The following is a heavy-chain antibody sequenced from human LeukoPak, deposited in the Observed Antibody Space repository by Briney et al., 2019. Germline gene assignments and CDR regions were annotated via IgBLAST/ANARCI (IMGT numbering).Heavy chain of an antibody. CDR2: IRQDGSEK. CDR3: ARDDGGNDPFCFNY. CDR1: GFTFSTYW. J-gene: IGHJ4*02. Sequence: PGGSLRLSCAASGFTFSTYWMSWVRQAPGKGLECVANIRQDGSEKYFVDSVKGRFTISRDNAKNSLYLQINDLRTEDTAVYFCARDDGGNDPFCFNYWGQGTLVTVFS. V-gene: IGHV3-7*01. D-gene: IGHD4-23*01.